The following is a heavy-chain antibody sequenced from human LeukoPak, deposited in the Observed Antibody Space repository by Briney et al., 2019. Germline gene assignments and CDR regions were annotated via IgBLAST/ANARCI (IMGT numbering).Heavy chain of an antibody. CDR2: LSDSSAKT. D-gene: IGHD6-13*01. J-gene: IGHJ4*02. V-gene: IGHV3-23*01. Sequence: GGSLRLSCVASGFTFSNYTMSWVRQAPGKGLEWVSVLSDSSAKTFYADSVKGRFTISRDNSKNTVFLQMSSLTAEDTAVYYCARSGYSSSWYVLDPFDYWGQGTLVTVSS. CDR3: ARSGYSSSWYVLDPFDY. CDR1: GFTFSNYT.